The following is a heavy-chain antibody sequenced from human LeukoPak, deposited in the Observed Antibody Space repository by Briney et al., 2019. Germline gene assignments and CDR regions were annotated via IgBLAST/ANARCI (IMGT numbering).Heavy chain of an antibody. V-gene: IGHV4-34*08. D-gene: IGHD3-9*01. CDR2: INHSGST. Sequence: SETLSLTCAVYGGTFSGYYWNWIRQPPGKGLEWIGEINHSGSTNYNPSLKSRVTISVDTAKNQFSLQLSCVTAADTAVYYCAKMRYYDILTGLRVFAFDIWGQGTMVTVSS. J-gene: IGHJ3*02. CDR3: AKMRYYDILTGLRVFAFDI. CDR1: GGTFSGYY.